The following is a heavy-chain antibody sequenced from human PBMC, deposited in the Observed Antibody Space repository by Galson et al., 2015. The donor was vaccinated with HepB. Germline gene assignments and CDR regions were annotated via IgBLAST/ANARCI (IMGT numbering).Heavy chain of an antibody. D-gene: IGHD3-3*01. CDR3: ARSGYDFWSSHWGYYYYYMDV. J-gene: IGHJ6*03. V-gene: IGHV3-33*01. CDR1: GFTFSSYG. Sequence: SLRLSCAASGFTFSSYGMHWVRQAPGKGLEWVAVIWYDGSNKYYADSVKGRFTISRDNSKNTLYLQMNSLRAEDTAVYYCARSGYDFWSSHWGYYYYYMDVWGKGTTVTVSS. CDR2: IWYDGSNK.